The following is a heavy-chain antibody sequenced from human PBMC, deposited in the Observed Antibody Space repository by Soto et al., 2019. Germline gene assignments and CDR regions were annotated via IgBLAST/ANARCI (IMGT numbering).Heavy chain of an antibody. CDR3: AQVDDVAALFAY. CDR2: IYWNDDK. D-gene: IGHD6-6*01. V-gene: IGHV2-5*01. Sequence: QITLKESGPTLVKPTQTLTLTCTFSGFSLSTTGEGVGWIRQPPGKALEWLAVIYWNDDKSYSPSLKNRLTISKDTSKKQVVLTMMNMAPVDTGTYYCAQVDDVAALFAYLGQGTLVTVSS. J-gene: IGHJ4*02. CDR1: GFSLSTTGEG.